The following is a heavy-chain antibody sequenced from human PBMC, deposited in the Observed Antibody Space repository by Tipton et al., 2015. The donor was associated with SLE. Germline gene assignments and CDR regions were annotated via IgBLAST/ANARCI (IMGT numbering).Heavy chain of an antibody. D-gene: IGHD6-13*01. V-gene: IGHV3-23*01. CDR2: ISGSGGST. CDR3: AADPVDRSWALFDY. J-gene: IGHJ4*02. CDR1: GFTFSSYA. Sequence: SLRLSCAASGFTFSSYAMHWVRQAPGKGLEWVSAISGSGGSTYYADSVKGRFTISRDNSKNTLYLQMNSLRAEDTAVYYCAADPVDRSWALFDYWGQGTLVTVSS.